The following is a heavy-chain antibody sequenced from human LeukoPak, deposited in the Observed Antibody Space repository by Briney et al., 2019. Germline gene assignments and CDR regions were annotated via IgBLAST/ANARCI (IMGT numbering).Heavy chain of an antibody. CDR1: GYSFTSYW. Sequence: GESLKISCKGSGYSFTSYWIGWGRQLPGKGLEGMGIIYPGDPDTRYSPSFQGQVPISADKSISTAYLQWSSLKASDTAMYYCARQMTDGGHWYFDLWGRGTLVTVSS. CDR2: IYPGDPDT. V-gene: IGHV5-51*01. CDR3: ARQMTDGGHWYFDL. J-gene: IGHJ2*01. D-gene: IGHD3-10*01.